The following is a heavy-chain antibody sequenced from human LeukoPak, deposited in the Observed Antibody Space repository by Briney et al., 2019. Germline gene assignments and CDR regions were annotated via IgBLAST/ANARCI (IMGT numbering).Heavy chain of an antibody. V-gene: IGHV3-30-3*01. Sequence: GGSLRLSCAASGFTFSTYAMHWVRQAPGKGLEWVAVISYDGSNKYYADSVKGRFTISRDNSKNTLYLQMNSLRAEDTAVYYCGRDGGGGRWELLHCFDYWGQGTLVTVSS. D-gene: IGHD1-26*01. J-gene: IGHJ4*02. CDR1: GFTFSTYA. CDR3: GRDGGGGRWELLHCFDY. CDR2: ISYDGSNK.